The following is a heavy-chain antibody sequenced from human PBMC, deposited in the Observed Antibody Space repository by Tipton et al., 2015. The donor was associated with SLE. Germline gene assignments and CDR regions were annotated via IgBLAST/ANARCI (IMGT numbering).Heavy chain of an antibody. V-gene: IGHV1-46*01. CDR1: GYTFTSYY. J-gene: IGHJ4*02. D-gene: IGHD6-13*01. Sequence: QSGAEVKKPGASVKVSCKASGYTFTSYYMHWVRQAPGQGLEWMGIINPSGGSTSYAQKFQGRVTMTRDTSTSTVYMELSSLRSEDTAMYYCARDGGRWAEGYWGQGTLVTVSS. CDR2: INPSGGST. CDR3: ARDGGRWAEGY.